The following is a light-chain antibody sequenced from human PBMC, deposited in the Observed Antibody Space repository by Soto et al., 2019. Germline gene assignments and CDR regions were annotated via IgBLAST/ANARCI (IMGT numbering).Light chain of an antibody. CDR1: QSVTTY. J-gene: IGKJ1*01. CDR3: QQSYGIPRT. CDR2: AAS. V-gene: IGKV1-39*01. Sequence: DIQMTQSPSSLSASVGDRVTITCRASQSVTTYFNWYQQKPGEAPNLLIYAASNLLSGVPSRFSGTGSGTDFTLTISNLQPEDSATYYCQQSYGIPRTFGQGTKVEIK.